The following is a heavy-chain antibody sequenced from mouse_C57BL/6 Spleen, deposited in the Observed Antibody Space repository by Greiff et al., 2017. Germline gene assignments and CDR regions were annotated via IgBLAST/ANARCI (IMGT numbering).Heavy chain of an antibody. Sequence: EVKVEESGGGLVKPGGSLKLSCAASGFTFSDYGMHWVRQAPEKGLEWVAYISSGSSTIYYADTVKGRFTISRDNAKNTLFLQMTSLRSEDTAMYYCARGNDGYSSWFAYWGQGTLVTVSA. D-gene: IGHD2-3*01. CDR3: ARGNDGYSSWFAY. V-gene: IGHV5-17*01. CDR1: GFTFSDYG. J-gene: IGHJ3*01. CDR2: ISSGSSTI.